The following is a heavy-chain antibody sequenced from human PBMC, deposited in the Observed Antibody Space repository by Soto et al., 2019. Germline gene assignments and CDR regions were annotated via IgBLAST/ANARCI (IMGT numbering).Heavy chain of an antibody. CDR3: ARGARYYYDSSGYYNPRLFDY. CDR1: GFTFSSYD. CDR2: IGTAGDT. V-gene: IGHV3-13*01. D-gene: IGHD3-22*01. J-gene: IGHJ4*02. Sequence: EVQLVESGGGLVQPGGSLRLSCAASGFTFSSYDMHWVRQATGKGLEWVSAIGTAGDTYYPGSAKGRFTISRENAKNSLYLQMNSLRAGDTVVYYCARGARYYYDSSGYYNPRLFDYWGQGTLVTVSS.